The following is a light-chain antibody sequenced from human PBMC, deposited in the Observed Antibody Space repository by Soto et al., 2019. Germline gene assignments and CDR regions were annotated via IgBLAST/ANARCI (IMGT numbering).Light chain of an antibody. Sequence: EIGFTRARCTLSFSPGERATLSFRASQSVSSKYLAWYQQKPGQAPRLLIYGASSRATGIPDRFSGSGSGTDFTLTISSLEPEDFAVYYCQQRSNWLITFGQGTRLEIK. CDR2: GAS. CDR1: QSVSSKY. J-gene: IGKJ5*01. V-gene: IGKV3D-20*02. CDR3: QQRSNWLIT.